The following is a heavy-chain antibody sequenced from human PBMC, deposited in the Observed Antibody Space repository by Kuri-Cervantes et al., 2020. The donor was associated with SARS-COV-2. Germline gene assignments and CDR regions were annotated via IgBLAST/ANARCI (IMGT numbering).Heavy chain of an antibody. CDR3: ARPQGYCSGGSCPDAFDI. CDR1: GFPFSSYA. Sequence: LLCGSSGFPFSSYAMHCVRQAPGKGLEWVAVISYDGSNKYYADSVKDRFTISRDNSKNTLYLQMNSLRAEDTAVYYCARPQGYCSGGSCPDAFDIWGQGTMVTVSS. V-gene: IGHV3-30-3*01. D-gene: IGHD2-15*01. CDR2: ISYDGSNK. J-gene: IGHJ3*02.